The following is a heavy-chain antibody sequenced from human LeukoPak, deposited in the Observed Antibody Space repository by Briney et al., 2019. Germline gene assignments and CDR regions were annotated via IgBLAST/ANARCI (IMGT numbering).Heavy chain of an antibody. CDR1: GFTFSSYA. CDR2: ISYDGSNK. Sequence: GGSLRLSCAASGFTFSSYAMHWVRQAPGKGLEWVAVISYDGSNKYYADYVKGRFTISRDNSKNTLYLQVNSLRPDDTAVYYCARGLIQLWPYFDYWGQGTLVTVSS. J-gene: IGHJ4*02. CDR3: ARGLIQLWPYFDY. D-gene: IGHD5-18*01. V-gene: IGHV3-30-3*01.